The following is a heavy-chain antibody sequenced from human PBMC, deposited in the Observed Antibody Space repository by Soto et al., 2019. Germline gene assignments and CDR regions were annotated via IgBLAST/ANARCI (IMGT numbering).Heavy chain of an antibody. CDR3: ARDPLSGPNIPSFDY. Sequence: ASVKVSCKASGYTFTSYGISWVRQAPGQGLERMGWISAYNGNTNYAQKLQGRVTMTTDTSTSTAYMELSSLRSDDTAVYYFARDPLSGPNIPSFDYWGQGTLVTVPQ. V-gene: IGHV1-18*01. CDR1: GYTFTSYG. J-gene: IGHJ4*02. CDR2: ISAYNGNT. D-gene: IGHD2-15*01.